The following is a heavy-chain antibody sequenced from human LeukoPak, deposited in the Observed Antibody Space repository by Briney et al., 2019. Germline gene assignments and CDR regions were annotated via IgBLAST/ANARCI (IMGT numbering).Heavy chain of an antibody. V-gene: IGHV3-33*01. Sequence: GRSLRLSCAASGFTFSSYGMHWVRQAPGKGLEWVAVIWYDGSNKYYADSVKGRFTISRDNSKNTLYLQMNSLRAEDTAVYYCARDPGGNRLDYFDYWGQGTLVTVSS. J-gene: IGHJ4*02. CDR3: ARDPGGNRLDYFDY. CDR2: IWYDGSNK. CDR1: GFTFSSYG. D-gene: IGHD4-23*01.